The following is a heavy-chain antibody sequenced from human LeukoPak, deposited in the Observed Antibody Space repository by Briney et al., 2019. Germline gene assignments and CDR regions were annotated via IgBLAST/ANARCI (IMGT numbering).Heavy chain of an antibody. CDR1: GGSIISSSYY. Sequence: PSETLSLTCTVSGGSIISSSYYWGWIRQPPGKGLEWIGSIYYSGSTYYNPSLRSRVTISVDTSKNQFSLKLRSVTAADTAVYYCGHSGSYYLFDYWGQGTLVTVSS. V-gene: IGHV4-39*01. D-gene: IGHD1-26*01. J-gene: IGHJ4*02. CDR3: GHSGSYYLFDY. CDR2: IYYSGST.